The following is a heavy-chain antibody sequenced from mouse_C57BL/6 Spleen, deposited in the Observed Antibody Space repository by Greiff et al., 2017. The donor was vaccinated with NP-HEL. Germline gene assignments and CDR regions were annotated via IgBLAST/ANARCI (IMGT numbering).Heavy chain of an antibody. CDR1: GYTFTDYY. CDR2: INPNNGGT. D-gene: IGHD2-4*01. Sequence: EVKLQQSGPELVKPGASVKISCKASGYTFTDYYMNWVKQSHGKSLEWIGDINPNNGGTSYNQKFKGKATLTVDKSSSTAYMELRSLTSEDSAVYYCARRGYDYYFDYWGQGTTLTVSS. CDR3: ARRGYDYYFDY. V-gene: IGHV1-26*01. J-gene: IGHJ2*01.